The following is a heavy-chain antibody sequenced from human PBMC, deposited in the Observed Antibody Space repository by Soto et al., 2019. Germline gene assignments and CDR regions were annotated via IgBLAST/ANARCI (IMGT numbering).Heavy chain of an antibody. D-gene: IGHD3-16*01. CDR1: RYTFKSHG. CDR3: VSWVSAHFDY. Sequence: PGGSLRLSCVVSRYTFKSHGLSWVRQAPGKGLEWVSTIDSTGANTHYADSVRGRFTISRDNSRNTLHLQMHDLRADDTALCYCVSWVSAHFDYWGQGTLVTVSS. CDR2: IDSTGANT. J-gene: IGHJ4*02. V-gene: IGHV3-23*01.